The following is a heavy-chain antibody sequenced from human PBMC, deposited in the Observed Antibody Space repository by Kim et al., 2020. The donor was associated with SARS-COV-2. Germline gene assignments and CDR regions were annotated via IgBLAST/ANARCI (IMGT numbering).Heavy chain of an antibody. CDR1: GGSFSGYY. Sequence: SETLSLTCAVYGGSFSGYYWSWIRQPPGKGLEWIGEINHSGSTNYNPSLKSRVTISVDTSKNQFSLKLSSVTAADTAVYYCRRYARTTKYYYYGMDVWGQGTTVTVSS. J-gene: IGHJ6*02. V-gene: IGHV4-34*01. D-gene: IGHD1-1*01. CDR2: INHSGST. CDR3: RRYARTTKYYYYGMDV.